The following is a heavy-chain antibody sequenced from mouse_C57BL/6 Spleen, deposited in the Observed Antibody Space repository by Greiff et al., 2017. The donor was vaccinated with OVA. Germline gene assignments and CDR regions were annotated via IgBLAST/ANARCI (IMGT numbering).Heavy chain of an antibody. Sequence: EVMLVESGGGLVKPGGSLKLSCAASGFTFSSYTMSWVRQTPEKRLEWVATISGGGGNTYYPDSVKGRFTISRDNAKNTLYLQMSSLRSEDTALYYCARHDSYAMDYWGQGTSVTVSS. V-gene: IGHV5-9*01. CDR3: ARHDSYAMDY. CDR2: ISGGGGNT. J-gene: IGHJ4*01. CDR1: GFTFSSYT.